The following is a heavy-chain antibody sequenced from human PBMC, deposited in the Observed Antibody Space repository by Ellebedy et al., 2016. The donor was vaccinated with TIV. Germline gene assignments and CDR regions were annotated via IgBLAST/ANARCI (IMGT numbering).Heavy chain of an antibody. J-gene: IGHJ4*02. Sequence: ASVKVSCKASGYAFASYGISWVRQAPGQGLEWVGLISAYTGNTEFAQKVQGRVTLTTDTSTSTAYMELRSLRFEDTAVYYCARDMIQGTVARYLWFDYWGQGALVTVSS. V-gene: IGHV1-18*01. D-gene: IGHD4-17*01. CDR3: ARDMIQGTVARYLWFDY. CDR1: GYAFASYG. CDR2: ISAYTGNT.